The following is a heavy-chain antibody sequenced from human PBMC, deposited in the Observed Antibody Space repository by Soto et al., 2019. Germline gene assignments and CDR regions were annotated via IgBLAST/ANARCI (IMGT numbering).Heavy chain of an antibody. CDR1: GYTFTSYD. V-gene: IGHV1-8*01. Sequence: ASVKVSCKASGYTFTSYDINWVRQATGQGLEWMGWMNPNSGNTGYAQKFQGRVTMTRNTSISTAYMELSSLRSEDTAVYYCARAQGSLTFFGVVIGHHYYYYYMDVWGKGTTVTVSS. CDR3: ARAQGSLTFFGVVIGHHYYYYYMDV. J-gene: IGHJ6*03. D-gene: IGHD3-3*01. CDR2: MNPNSGNT.